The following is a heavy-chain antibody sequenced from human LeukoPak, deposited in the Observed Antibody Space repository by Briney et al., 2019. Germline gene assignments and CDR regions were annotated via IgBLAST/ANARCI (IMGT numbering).Heavy chain of an antibody. V-gene: IGHV3-23*01. CDR1: GFTFSSYA. Sequence: GGSLRLSCAASGFTFSSYAMTWVRQAPGKELEWVSVISGSGGITYYADSVKGRFTISRDNSKNTLYLQMNSLRAEDTAVYYCAKDGYCSSSTCRLFDYWGQGTLVTVSS. CDR2: ISGSGGIT. D-gene: IGHD2-2*03. J-gene: IGHJ4*02. CDR3: AKDGYCSSSTCRLFDY.